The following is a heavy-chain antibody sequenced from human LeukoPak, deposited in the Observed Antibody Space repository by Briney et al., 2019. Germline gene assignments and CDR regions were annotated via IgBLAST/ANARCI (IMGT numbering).Heavy chain of an antibody. CDR3: AKDRGGLPHPIWFDS. Sequence: GGSLRLSCAASGFTFGTYTMSWVRQVPGQGLEWVAGISADGAGTYYAGSVQGRFTISRDNANNMLNLQLSALRADDAAVYYCAKDRGGLPHPIWFDSWGQGTMVAVSS. D-gene: IGHD2-21*01. CDR2: ISADGAGT. V-gene: IGHV3-23*01. J-gene: IGHJ5*01. CDR1: GFTFGTYT.